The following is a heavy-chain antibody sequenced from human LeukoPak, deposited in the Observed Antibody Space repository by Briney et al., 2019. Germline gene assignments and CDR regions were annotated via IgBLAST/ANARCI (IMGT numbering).Heavy chain of an antibody. D-gene: IGHD3-16*02. CDR3: ARVSFPYYYYYYMDV. J-gene: IGHJ6*03. V-gene: IGHV1-18*01. CDR2: ISAYNGNT. CDR1: GYTFTSYG. Sequence: ASVKVSCKASGYTFTSYGISWVRQSPGQGLEWMGWISAYNGNTNYAQKLQGRVTMTTDTSTSTAYMELRSLRSDDTAVYYCARVSFPYYYYYYMDVWGKGTTVTVSS.